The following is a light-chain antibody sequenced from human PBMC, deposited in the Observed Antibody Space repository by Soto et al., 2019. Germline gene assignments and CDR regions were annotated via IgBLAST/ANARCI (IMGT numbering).Light chain of an antibody. CDR1: QSVSSN. CDR2: GAS. Sequence: EIVMTQSPATLSVSPGERATLSCRASQSVSSNLAWYQQKPGQAPRLLIYGASARATGIPARFSGSGSGTEFTLTISSLQSEDFAVYYCQQYNNWPPPLTFGGGTSVDIK. CDR3: QQYNNWPPPLT. V-gene: IGKV3-15*01. J-gene: IGKJ4*01.